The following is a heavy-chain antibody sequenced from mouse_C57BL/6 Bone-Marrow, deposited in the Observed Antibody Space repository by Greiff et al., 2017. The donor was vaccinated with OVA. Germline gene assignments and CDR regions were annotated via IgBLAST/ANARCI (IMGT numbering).Heavy chain of an antibody. D-gene: IGHD3-2*02. CDR3: ATAQVAY. V-gene: IGHV1-50*01. CDR1: GSTFTSYW. CDR2: IDPSDSYT. J-gene: IGHJ3*01. Sequence: QVQLQQPGAELVKPGASVKLSCKASGSTFTSYWMQWVQQRPGQGLEWIGEIDPSDSYTNSTQKFKGQAPLTVDTSSSTAYMQRSSLTAEDAAVYYCATAQVAYWGQGTLGTVSA.